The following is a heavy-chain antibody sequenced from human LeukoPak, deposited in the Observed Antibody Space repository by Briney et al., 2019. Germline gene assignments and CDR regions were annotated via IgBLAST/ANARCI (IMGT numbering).Heavy chain of an antibody. D-gene: IGHD3-22*01. Sequence: SDTLSLTCTASGGSISSYYWSWIRQPPGKGLEWIGYIYYSGSTNYNPSLKSRVTISVDTSKNQFSLKLSSVAAADTAVYYCARNYDSSGYYPTYFDYWGQGTLVTVSS. CDR2: IYYSGST. CDR1: GGSISSYY. V-gene: IGHV4-59*08. J-gene: IGHJ4*02. CDR3: ARNYDSSGYYPTYFDY.